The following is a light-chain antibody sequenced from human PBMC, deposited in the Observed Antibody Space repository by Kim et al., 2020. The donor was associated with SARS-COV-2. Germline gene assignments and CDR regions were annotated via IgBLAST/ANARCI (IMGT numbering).Light chain of an antibody. J-gene: IGLJ3*02. V-gene: IGLV6-57*04. CDR3: QSYDSNQGV. Sequence: NFMLTQPHSVSESPGKTVTISCTRSSGSIASNYVQWYQQRPGSAPTTVIYEDNQRPSGVPDRFSGSIDSSSNSASLTISGLNTEDEADYSRQSYDSNQGVFGGGTQLTVL. CDR2: EDN. CDR1: SGSIASNY.